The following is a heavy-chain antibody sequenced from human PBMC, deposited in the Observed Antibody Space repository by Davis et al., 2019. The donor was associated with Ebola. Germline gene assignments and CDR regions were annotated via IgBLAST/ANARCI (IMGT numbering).Heavy chain of an antibody. CDR2: INAGNGNT. Sequence: ASVKVSCKASGYTFTNYYMHWVRQAPGQRLEWMGWINAGNGNTKYSQKFQGRVTMTRDTSTTTVYMELSSLRSEDTAVYYCARVRGGNYFDYWGQGTLVTVSS. V-gene: IGHV1/OR15-3*01. CDR3: ARVRGGNYFDY. CDR1: GYTFTNYY. J-gene: IGHJ4*02. D-gene: IGHD3-10*01.